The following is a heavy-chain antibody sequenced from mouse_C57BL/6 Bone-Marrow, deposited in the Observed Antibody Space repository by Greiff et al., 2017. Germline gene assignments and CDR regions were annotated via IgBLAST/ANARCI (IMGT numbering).Heavy chain of an antibody. D-gene: IGHD5-5*01. CDR3: ARRLPLDV. Sequence: EVKLVESGGGLVKPGGSLKLSCAASVFTFSDYGMHWVRQAPEKGLEWVAYISSGSSTIYYADTVKGRFTFSRDNSKNTLFLQMTSLRSEDTARYYCARRLPLDVWGTGTTVTVSS. CDR1: VFTFSDYG. V-gene: IGHV5-17*01. J-gene: IGHJ1*03. CDR2: ISSGSSTI.